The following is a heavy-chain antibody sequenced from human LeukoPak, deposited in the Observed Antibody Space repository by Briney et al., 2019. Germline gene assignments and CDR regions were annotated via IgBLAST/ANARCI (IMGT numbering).Heavy chain of an antibody. CDR3: ARDARHYSDYGDFDY. CDR1: GFTFDDYA. V-gene: IGHV3-9*01. J-gene: IGHJ4*02. Sequence: GGSLRLSCAASGFTFDDYAMHWVRQAPGKGLEWVSGISWNSGSIGYADSVKGRFTISRDNSKNTLYLQMNSLRAEDTAVYYCARDARHYSDYGDFDYWGQGTLVTVSS. CDR2: ISWNSGSI. D-gene: IGHD4-11*01.